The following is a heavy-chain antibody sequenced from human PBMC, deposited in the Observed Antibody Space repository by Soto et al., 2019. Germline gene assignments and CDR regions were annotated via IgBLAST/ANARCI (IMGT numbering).Heavy chain of an antibody. CDR1: GGTFSSYA. D-gene: IGHD3-22*01. V-gene: IGHV1-69*13. J-gene: IGHJ6*02. Sequence: SVKVSCKASGGTFSSYAISWVRQAPGQGLEWMGGIIPIFGTANYAQKFQGRVMITADESTSTAYMELSSLRSEDTAVYYCARGRVVSQTYYYGMDVWGQGTTVTVSS. CDR2: IIPIFGTA. CDR3: ARGRVVSQTYYYGMDV.